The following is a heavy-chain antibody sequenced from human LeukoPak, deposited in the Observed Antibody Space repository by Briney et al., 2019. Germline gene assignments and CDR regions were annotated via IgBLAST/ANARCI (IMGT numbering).Heavy chain of an antibody. Sequence: SETLSLTCTVSGGSISSSGYYWGWIRQPPGKGLEWIGSIYYSGSTYYNPSLKSRVTISVDTSKNQFSLKLSSVTAADTAVYYCARAQYSSSSGYFDYWGQGTLVTVSS. D-gene: IGHD6-6*01. V-gene: IGHV4-39*07. CDR1: GGSISSSGYY. J-gene: IGHJ4*02. CDR2: IYYSGST. CDR3: ARAQYSSSSGYFDY.